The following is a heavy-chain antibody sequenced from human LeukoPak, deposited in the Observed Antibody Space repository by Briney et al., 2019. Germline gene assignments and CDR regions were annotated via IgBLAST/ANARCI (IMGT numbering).Heavy chain of an antibody. CDR1: GFTVSSNY. CDR3: AKDSSRVTIFGVVTRPFDY. D-gene: IGHD3-3*01. J-gene: IGHJ4*02. V-gene: IGHV3-23*01. Sequence: GGSLRLSCAASGFTVSSNYMSWVRQAPGKGLEWVSAISGSGGSTYYADSVKGRFTISRDNSKNTLYLQMNSLRAEDTAVYYCAKDSSRVTIFGVVTRPFDYWGQGTLVTVSS. CDR2: ISGSGGST.